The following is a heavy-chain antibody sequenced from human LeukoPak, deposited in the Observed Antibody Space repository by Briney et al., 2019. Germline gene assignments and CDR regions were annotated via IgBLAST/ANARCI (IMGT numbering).Heavy chain of an antibody. CDR1: GGSISSYY. D-gene: IGHD3-3*01. CDR2: IYYSGST. V-gene: IGHV4-59*01. Sequence: PSETLSLTCTVSGGSISSYYWSWIRQPPGKGLEWIGYIYYSGSTNYNPSLKSRVTISVDTSKNQFSLKLSSVTAADTAVYYCARSLSIFRVVPYWYFDLWGRGTLVTVSS. J-gene: IGHJ2*01. CDR3: ARSLSIFRVVPYWYFDL.